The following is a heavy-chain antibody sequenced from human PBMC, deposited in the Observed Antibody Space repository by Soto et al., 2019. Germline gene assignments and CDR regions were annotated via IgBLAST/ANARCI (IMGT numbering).Heavy chain of an antibody. V-gene: IGHV3-48*01. J-gene: IGHJ4*02. D-gene: IGHD3-22*01. CDR2: ISSRGSTI. CDR1: GFTFSTYS. CDR3: ARPTYNYDSSGPPAY. Sequence: SLRLSCAASGFTFSTYSMNWVRQAPGKGLERVSYISSRGSTIFYTDSVKGRFTVSRDNAKNSMYLQMNSLRAEVTAVYYCARPTYNYDSSGPPAYWGQGTLVTVSS.